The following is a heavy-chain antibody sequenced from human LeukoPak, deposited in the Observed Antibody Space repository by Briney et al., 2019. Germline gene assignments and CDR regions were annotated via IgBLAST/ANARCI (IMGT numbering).Heavy chain of an antibody. D-gene: IGHD6-19*01. CDR2: SYTSGST. V-gene: IGHV4-4*07. Sequence: RPSETLSLTCTVSGGSISSYYWSWIRQPAGKGLEWIGRSYTSGSTNYNPSLKSRVTMSVDTSKNQFSLKLSSVTAADTAVYYCARVGGGPPIVVMAGFDYWGQGMLVTVSS. CDR3: ARVGGGPPIVVMAGFDY. J-gene: IGHJ4*02. CDR1: GGSISSYY.